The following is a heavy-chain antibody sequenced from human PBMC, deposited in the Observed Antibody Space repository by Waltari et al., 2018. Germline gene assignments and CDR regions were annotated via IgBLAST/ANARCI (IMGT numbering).Heavy chain of an antibody. CDR2: MHGAGNT. J-gene: IGHJ4*02. CDR1: GFTVSSNY. D-gene: IGHD3-9*01. Sequence: EVQLVESGGGLIQPGGSLRLSCIASGFTVSSNYMSWVRQAPGKGLEWVSVMHGAGNTYYADSVKGRFTISRDTSKNTLYLQMSALRAEDTAVYYCSNSRLNRPDDWYYFDYWGQGTLVTVSS. CDR3: SNSRLNRPDDWYYFDY. V-gene: IGHV3-53*01.